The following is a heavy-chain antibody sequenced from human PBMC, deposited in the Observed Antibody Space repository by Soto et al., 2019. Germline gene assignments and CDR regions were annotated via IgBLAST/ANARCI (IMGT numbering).Heavy chain of an antibody. J-gene: IGHJ3*02. V-gene: IGHV1-2*02. CDR3: ARGGGVGVAGSAAFDM. CDR1: GYPVTAYY. Sequence: QLHLVQSGAVVKKPGASVTVSCSASGYPVTAYYMHWVRQAPGRGLEWMGGINPATGAAKYTQTFQGRVTMTRDTSTSTVFMGLSGLPSGDTAVFYFARGGGVGVAGSAAFDMWGQGTLVTVSS. D-gene: IGHD3-3*01. CDR2: INPATGAA.